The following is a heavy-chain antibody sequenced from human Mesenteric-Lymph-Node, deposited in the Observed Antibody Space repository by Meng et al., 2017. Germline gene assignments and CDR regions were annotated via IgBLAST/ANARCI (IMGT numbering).Heavy chain of an antibody. Sequence: SETLSLTCTVSGGSISSYYWSWIRQPPGKGLEWIGYIYYSGSTNYNPSLKSRVTISVDTSKNQFSLRLSSVTAADTAVYYCAGSGGTMVRGVEFFPYYYGMDVWDQGTPVTVSS. J-gene: IGHJ6*02. CDR1: GGSISSYY. CDR3: AGSGGTMVRGVEFFPYYYGMDV. CDR2: IYYSGST. V-gene: IGHV4-59*12. D-gene: IGHD3-10*01.